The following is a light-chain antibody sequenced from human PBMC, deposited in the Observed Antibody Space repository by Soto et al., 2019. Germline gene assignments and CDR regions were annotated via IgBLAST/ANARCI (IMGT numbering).Light chain of an antibody. J-gene: IGLJ2*01. Sequence: QSALTQPRSVSGSPGQSVTISCTGTSSDVGGYNYVSWYQQHPGKAPKLMIFDVSERPSGVPDRFSGSKSGNTASLIISGLQAEDEADYYCCSYAGTSNVVFGGGTKLTVL. CDR2: DVS. V-gene: IGLV2-11*01. CDR1: SSDVGGYNY. CDR3: CSYAGTSNVV.